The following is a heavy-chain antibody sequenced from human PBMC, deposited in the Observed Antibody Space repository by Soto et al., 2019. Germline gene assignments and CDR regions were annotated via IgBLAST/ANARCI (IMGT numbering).Heavy chain of an antibody. V-gene: IGHV3-7*01. D-gene: IGHD3-16*01. CDR2: IKEDGSEI. Sequence: GSLRLSCAVSEFNVMIYCMSWVRQAPGKGLEWVASIKEDGSEIYYLQSVRGRFTISRDSAGNALHLAMNYLSAEDTGVYFCARDIGFDYVNWGQGTLVTVSS. CDR3: ARDIGFDYVN. J-gene: IGHJ4*02. CDR1: EFNVMIYC.